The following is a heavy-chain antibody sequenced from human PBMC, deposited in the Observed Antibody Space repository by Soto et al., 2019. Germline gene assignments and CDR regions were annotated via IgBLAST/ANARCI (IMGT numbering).Heavy chain of an antibody. CDR3: ARIKWGLDYYSGMDV. J-gene: IGHJ6*02. V-gene: IGHV1-2*02. Sequence: QVQLVQSGAEVKKSGASVKLSCKASGYTFSDYFIQWLRQAPGQGLEWVAWINPKTAATNYAKKFQDRVTLTSETSFSTAYLELTRLRPDDTAVYYCARIKWGLDYYSGMDVWGQGTAVTVSS. D-gene: IGHD1-26*01. CDR1: GYTFSDYF. CDR2: INPKTAAT.